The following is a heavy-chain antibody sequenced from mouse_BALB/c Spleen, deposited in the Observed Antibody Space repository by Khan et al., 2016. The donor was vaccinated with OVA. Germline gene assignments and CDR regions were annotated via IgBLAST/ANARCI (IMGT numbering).Heavy chain of an antibody. CDR3: ARGAYRYDEYYFDY. V-gene: IGHV5-6-5*01. CDR2: ISSGGST. Sequence: EVELVESGGSSVKPGGSLKLSCAVSGFTFSSYVMSWVRQTPEKRLEWVASISSGGSTYYPDSVKGRFTISRDNARNIVNLQMSSLMSEDMAIYYCARGAYRYDEYYFDYWGQGTTLTVSS. D-gene: IGHD2-14*01. CDR1: GFTFSSYV. J-gene: IGHJ2*01.